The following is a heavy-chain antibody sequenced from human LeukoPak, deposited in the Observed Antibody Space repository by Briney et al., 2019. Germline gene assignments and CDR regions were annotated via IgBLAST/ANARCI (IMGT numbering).Heavy chain of an antibody. D-gene: IGHD4-23*01. Sequence: ASVKVSCKASGYTFTSYYMHWVRQAPGQGLEWMGIINPSGGSTSYAQKFQGRVTMTRDTSASTVYMELSSLRSEDTAVYYCARGRWARALGGRLNWFDPWGQGTLVTVSS. CDR1: GYTFTSYY. J-gene: IGHJ5*02. CDR2: INPSGGST. CDR3: ARGRWARALGGRLNWFDP. V-gene: IGHV1-46*01.